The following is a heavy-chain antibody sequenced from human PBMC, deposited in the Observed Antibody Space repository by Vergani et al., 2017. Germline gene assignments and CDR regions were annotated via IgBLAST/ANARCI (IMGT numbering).Heavy chain of an antibody. CDR3: ARASQYGAAAIAYDV. J-gene: IGHJ3*01. V-gene: IGHV1-69*13. D-gene: IGHD2-2*01. CDR2: IIPIFGTA. CDR1: GGTFSSYA. Sequence: QVQLVQSGAEVKKPGSSVKVSCKASGGTFSSYAISWVRQAPGQGLEWMGRIIPIFGTANYAQKFQGRVTITADESTSTAYMELSSLRAEDSAVYYCARASQYGAAAIAYDVWGQGTKVTVSS.